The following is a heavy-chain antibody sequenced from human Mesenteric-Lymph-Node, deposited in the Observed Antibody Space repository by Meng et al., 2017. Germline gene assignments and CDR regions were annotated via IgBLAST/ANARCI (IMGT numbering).Heavy chain of an antibody. CDR3: ARASSSWYGGNWFDP. CDR1: GYTFTSYD. V-gene: IGHV1-8*03. D-gene: IGHD6-13*01. J-gene: IGHJ5*02. CDR2: MNPNSGNT. Sequence: ASVKVSWKASGYTFTSYDINWVRQATGQGLEWMGWMNPNSGNTGYAQKFQGRVTITRNTSISTAYMELSSLRSEDTAVYYCARASSSWYGGNWFDPWGQGTLVTVSS.